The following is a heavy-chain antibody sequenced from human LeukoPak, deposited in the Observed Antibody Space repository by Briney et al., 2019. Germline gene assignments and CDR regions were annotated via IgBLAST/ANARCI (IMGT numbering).Heavy chain of an antibody. D-gene: IGHD3-10*01. CDR2: TNLDSGGS. J-gene: IGHJ6*02. CDR3: ARAKGSHYYYFYGLDV. Sequence: ASVKVSCKASGYTFTGYYLHWVRQAPGQGLEWMGWTNLDSGGSGFAQNFQGRVTLTRDMSINTSYMDLSRLRYDDTAVYYCARAKGSHYYYFYGLDVWGQGTTVTVSS. CDR1: GYTFTGYY. V-gene: IGHV1-2*02.